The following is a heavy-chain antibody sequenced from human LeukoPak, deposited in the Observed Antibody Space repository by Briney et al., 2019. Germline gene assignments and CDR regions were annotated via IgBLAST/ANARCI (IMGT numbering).Heavy chain of an antibody. CDR1: GGSISSYY. V-gene: IGHV4-59*01. J-gene: IGHJ5*02. CDR3: ANGGYCSSTSCYPNWFDP. Sequence: SETLSLTCTVSGGSISSYYWSWIRQPPGKGLEWIGYIYYSGSTNYNPSLKSRVTISVDPSKNPFSLKLSSVTAADTAVYYCANGGYCSSTSCYPNWFDPWGQGTLVTVSS. D-gene: IGHD2-2*01. CDR2: IYYSGST.